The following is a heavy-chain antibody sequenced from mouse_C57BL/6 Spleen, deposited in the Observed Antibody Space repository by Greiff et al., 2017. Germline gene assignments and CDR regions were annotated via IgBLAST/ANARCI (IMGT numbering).Heavy chain of an antibody. CDR3: ARWGEYDGYWYFDV. CDR1: GYTFTSYW. D-gene: IGHD2-4*01. Sequence: QVQLQQPGAELVKPGASVKLSCKASGYTFTSYWMHWVKQRPGQGLEWIGMIHPNSGSTNYNEKFKSKATLTVDKSSSTAYMQLSSLTSEDSAVYYCARWGEYDGYWYFDVWGTGTTVTVSS. J-gene: IGHJ1*03. V-gene: IGHV1-64*01. CDR2: IHPNSGST.